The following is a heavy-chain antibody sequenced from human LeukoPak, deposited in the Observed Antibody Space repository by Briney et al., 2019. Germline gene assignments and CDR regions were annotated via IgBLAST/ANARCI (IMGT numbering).Heavy chain of an antibody. V-gene: IGHV1-69*13. CDR2: IIPIFGTA. CDR1: GGTFSSYA. Sequence: SVKVSCKASGGTFSSYAISWVRQAPGQGLEWMGGIIPIFGTANYAQKFQGRVTITADESTSTAYMELSSLRSEDTAVYYCARNRLAYCGGDCSDAFDIWGQGTMVTVSS. CDR3: ARNRLAYCGGDCSDAFDI. D-gene: IGHD2-21*01. J-gene: IGHJ3*02.